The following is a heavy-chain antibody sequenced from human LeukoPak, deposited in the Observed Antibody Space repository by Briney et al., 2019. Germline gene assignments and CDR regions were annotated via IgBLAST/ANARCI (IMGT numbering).Heavy chain of an antibody. D-gene: IGHD3-3*01. CDR2: IYTSGST. Sequence: PSETLSLTCTVSGGSISTYYWSWIRQPAGKGLEWIGLIYTSGSTNHNPSLKSRVTISVDTSKNQFSLKLRSATAADTAVYYCARADVETMTEGFDYWGQGTLVTVSS. J-gene: IGHJ4*02. CDR3: ARADVETMTEGFDY. V-gene: IGHV4-4*07. CDR1: GGSISTYY.